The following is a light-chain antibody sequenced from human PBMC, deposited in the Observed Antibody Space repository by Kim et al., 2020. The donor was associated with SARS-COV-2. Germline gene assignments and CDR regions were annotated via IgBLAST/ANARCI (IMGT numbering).Light chain of an antibody. CDR3: LLAYSGARV. CDR1: TGAVTSGHY. J-gene: IGLJ2*01. Sequence: QAVVTQEPSLTVSPGGTVTLTCGSSTGAVTSGHYPYWFQQKPGQAPRTLIYDANNKHSWTPARFSGSLLGGKAALTLSGAQPEDEAEYYCLLAYSGARVFGGGTKVIVL. V-gene: IGLV7-46*01. CDR2: DAN.